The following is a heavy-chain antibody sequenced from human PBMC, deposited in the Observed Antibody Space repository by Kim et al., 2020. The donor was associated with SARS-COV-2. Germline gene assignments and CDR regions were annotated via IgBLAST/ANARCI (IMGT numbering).Heavy chain of an antibody. CDR3: AKDTSSSWRGRYYFDY. D-gene: IGHD6-13*01. CDR2: ISWNSGSI. J-gene: IGHJ4*02. CDR1: GFTFDDYA. Sequence: GGSLRLSCAASGFTFDDYAMHWVRQAPGKGLEWVSGISWNSGSIGYADSVKGRFTISSDNAKNSLYLQMTSLRAEDTALYYCAKDTSSSWRGRYYFDYWGQGSLVTVSS. V-gene: IGHV3-9*01.